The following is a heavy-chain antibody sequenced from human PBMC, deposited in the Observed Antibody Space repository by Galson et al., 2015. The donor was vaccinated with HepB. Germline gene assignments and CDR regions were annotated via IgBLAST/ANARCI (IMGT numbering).Heavy chain of an antibody. J-gene: IGHJ4*02. Sequence: SLRLSCAASGFTFSSYAMSWVRQAPGKGLEWVSAISGSGGSTYYADSVKGRFTISRDNSKNTLYLQMNSLRAEDTAVYYCAKAVGYYYDSSGYYPDYWGQGTLVTVSS. CDR3: AKAVGYYYDSSGYYPDY. D-gene: IGHD3-22*01. CDR1: GFTFSSYA. CDR2: ISGSGGST. V-gene: IGHV3-23*01.